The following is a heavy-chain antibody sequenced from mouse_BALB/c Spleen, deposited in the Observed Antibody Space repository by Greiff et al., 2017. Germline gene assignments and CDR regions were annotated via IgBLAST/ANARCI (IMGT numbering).Heavy chain of an antibody. Sequence: QVHVKQSGPELVRPGVSVKISCKGSGYTFTDYAMHWVKQSHAKSLEWIGVISTYYGNTNYNQKFKGKATMTVDKSSSTAYMELARLTSEDSAIYYCARSGTTEAWFAYWGQGTLVTVSA. CDR2: ISTYYGNT. V-gene: IGHV1-67*01. J-gene: IGHJ3*01. CDR1: GYTFTDYA. CDR3: ARSGTTEAWFAY. D-gene: IGHD2-12*01.